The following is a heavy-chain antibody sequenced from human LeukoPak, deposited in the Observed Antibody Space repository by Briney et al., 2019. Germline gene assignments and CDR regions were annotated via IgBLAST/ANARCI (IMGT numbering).Heavy chain of an antibody. CDR1: GFTFDYYG. Sequence: PGGSLRLSCAASGFTFDYYGMTWVHQVPGKGLEWVAGINWNGDSTDYADSVKGRFTISRDNAKNSLYLQMNSLRAEDTAFCYCARDRYYDTSAFLDYWGQGTLVTVSS. D-gene: IGHD3-22*01. V-gene: IGHV3-20*04. J-gene: IGHJ4*02. CDR2: INWNGDST. CDR3: ARDRYYDTSAFLDY.